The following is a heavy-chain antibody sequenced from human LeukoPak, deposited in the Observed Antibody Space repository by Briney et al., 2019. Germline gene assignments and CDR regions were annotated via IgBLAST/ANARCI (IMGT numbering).Heavy chain of an antibody. D-gene: IGHD1-14*01. CDR1: GFTFSSYA. V-gene: IGHV3-7*01. Sequence: GGSLRLSCAASGFTFSSYAMSWVRQAPGKGLEWVANIKQDGSEKYYVDSVEGRFTISRDNAKNSLYLQMNSLRAEDTAVYYCAREGLIPRRGMTYYFDYWGQGTLVTVSS. CDR2: IKQDGSEK. CDR3: AREGLIPRRGMTYYFDY. J-gene: IGHJ4*02.